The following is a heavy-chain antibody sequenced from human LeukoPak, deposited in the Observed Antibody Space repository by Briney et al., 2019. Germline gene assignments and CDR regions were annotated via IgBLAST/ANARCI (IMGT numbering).Heavy chain of an antibody. CDR3: ARASYYDFWSGYFNHNYYYYGMDV. D-gene: IGHD3-3*01. CDR2: MNPNSGNT. Sequence: ASVKVSCKASGYTFTSYDINWVRQATGQGLEWMGWMNPNSGNTGYAQKFQGRVTMTRNTSISTAYMELSSLRSEDTAVYYCARASYYDFWSGYFNHNYYYYGMDVWGLGTTVTVSS. CDR1: GYTFTSYD. V-gene: IGHV1-8*01. J-gene: IGHJ6*02.